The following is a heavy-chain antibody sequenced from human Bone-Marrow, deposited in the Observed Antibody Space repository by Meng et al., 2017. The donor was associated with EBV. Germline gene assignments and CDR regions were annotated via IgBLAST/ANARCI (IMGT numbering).Heavy chain of an antibody. J-gene: IGHJ4*02. V-gene: IGHV1-8*01. CDR3: ARGDPYDFWSGYYLNY. Sequence: QVQRVQSGAEVKKPGASLKVSCKATGYTFNSYDINWVRQATGQGLEWMGWMNPNSGNTGYAQKFQGRVTMTRNTSISTAYMELSSLRSEDTAVYYCARGDPYDFWSGYYLNYWGQGTLVTVSS. CDR1: GYTFNSYD. D-gene: IGHD3-3*01. CDR2: MNPNSGNT.